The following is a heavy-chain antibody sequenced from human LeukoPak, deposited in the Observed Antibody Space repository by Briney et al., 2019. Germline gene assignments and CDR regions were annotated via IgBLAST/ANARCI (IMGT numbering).Heavy chain of an antibody. J-gene: IGHJ4*02. D-gene: IGHD7-27*01. CDR2: IYYSGST. CDR1: GGSISNGGYY. Sequence: PSETLSLTCAVSGGSISNGGYYWTWIRQHPGKGLEWIGYIYYSGSTYYNPSLKSRVTISVDTSKNQFSLKLSSVTAADTAVYYCATLITGDHFVGDFDYWGQGTLVTVSS. CDR3: ATLITGDHFVGDFDY. V-gene: IGHV4-31*11.